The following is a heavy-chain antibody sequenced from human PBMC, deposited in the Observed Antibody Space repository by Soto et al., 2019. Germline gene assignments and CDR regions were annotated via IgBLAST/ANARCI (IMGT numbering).Heavy chain of an antibody. Sequence: QVQLVQSGAEVKKPGASVKVSCKASGYTFTSYDINWVRQATGQGLEWMGWMNPNSGNTGYAQKFQGRVTMTRNTATRTAYTDLSSLRSEDTAVYYCARERSAAGTGGFDPWGQGTLVTVFS. CDR2: MNPNSGNT. V-gene: IGHV1-8*01. J-gene: IGHJ5*02. D-gene: IGHD6-13*01. CDR3: ARERSAAGTGGFDP. CDR1: GYTFTSYD.